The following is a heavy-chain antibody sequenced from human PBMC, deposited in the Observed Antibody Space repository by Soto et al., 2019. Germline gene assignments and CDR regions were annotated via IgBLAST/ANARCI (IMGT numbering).Heavy chain of an antibody. J-gene: IGHJ4*02. CDR2: IYHSGNT. V-gene: IGHV4-4*02. CDR1: GGSISSSNW. Sequence: QVQLQESGPGLVKPSGTLSLTCAVSGGSISSSNWWSWVRQPPGKGLEWSGEIYHSGNTNHNPSLQGRVSMAVDKSRNQFSLKLSSVTAADTAVYYCARRWGEGRVDYWGQGTLVTVSS. D-gene: IGHD3-10*01. CDR3: ARRWGEGRVDY.